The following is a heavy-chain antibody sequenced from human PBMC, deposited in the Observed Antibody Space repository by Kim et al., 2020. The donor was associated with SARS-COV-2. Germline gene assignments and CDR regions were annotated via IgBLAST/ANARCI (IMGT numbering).Heavy chain of an antibody. D-gene: IGHD3-3*01. Sequence: YIYYADSVKGRFTISRDNAKNSLYLQMNSLRAEDTAVYYCARAATIFGDYWGQGTLVTVSS. V-gene: IGHV3-21*01. CDR3: ARAATIFGDY. J-gene: IGHJ4*02. CDR2: YI.